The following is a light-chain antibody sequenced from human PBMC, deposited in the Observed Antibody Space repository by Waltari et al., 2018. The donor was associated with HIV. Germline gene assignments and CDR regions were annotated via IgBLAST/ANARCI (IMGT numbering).Light chain of an antibody. V-gene: IGLV3-21*04. J-gene: IGLJ2*01. CDR2: YDD. CDR3: QVWHSGSDCVI. Sequence: YVLTQSPSVSVAPGATARITCEGDNIGSQSVHWYKQKPGQAPVLVIYYDDDRASGIPERFSGSNSGNTATLTINRVEAGDEADYFCQVWHSGSDCVIFGGGTKLTVL. CDR1: NIGSQS.